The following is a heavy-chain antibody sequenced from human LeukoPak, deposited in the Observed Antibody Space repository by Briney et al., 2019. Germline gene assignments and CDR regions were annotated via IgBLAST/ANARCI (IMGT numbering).Heavy chain of an antibody. CDR3: TRERDGLDY. Sequence: GGSLRLXCAASGFTFSSYAVHWVRQAPGKGLEWVGFIRSKAYGVTTEYAASVKGRFTISRDDSKSIAYLQMNSLKTEDTAVYYCTRERDGLDYWGQGTLVTVSS. J-gene: IGHJ4*02. CDR2: IRSKAYGVTT. V-gene: IGHV3-49*04. CDR1: GFTFSSYA. D-gene: IGHD5-24*01.